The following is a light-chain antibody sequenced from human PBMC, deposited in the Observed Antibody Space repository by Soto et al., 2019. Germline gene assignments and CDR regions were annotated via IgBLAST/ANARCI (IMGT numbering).Light chain of an antibody. J-gene: IGKJ1*01. CDR3: MQALQTPT. CDR1: QSLLHSNGYNY. V-gene: IGKV2-28*01. CDR2: LGS. Sequence: DIVMTQSPLSLPVTPGEPASISCRSSQSLLHSNGYNYLDWYLQKPGQSPQLLIYLGSNRSSGVPDRFSGSGSGTDFTLKISRVEAGDVGVYYCMQALQTPTFGQGTKVDSK.